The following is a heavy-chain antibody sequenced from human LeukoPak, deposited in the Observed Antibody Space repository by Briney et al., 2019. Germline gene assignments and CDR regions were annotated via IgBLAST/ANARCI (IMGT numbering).Heavy chain of an antibody. CDR3: AKDLSSSWYVYYYYYGMDV. D-gene: IGHD6-13*01. CDR2: ISGSGGST. Sequence: GGSLRLSCAASGFTFSSYAMSWVRQAPGKGLEWVSAISGSGGSTYYADSVKGRFTISRENSKNTLYLQMNSLRAEDTAVYYCAKDLSSSWYVYYYYYGMDVWGQGTTVTVSS. CDR1: GFTFSSYA. J-gene: IGHJ6*02. V-gene: IGHV3-23*01.